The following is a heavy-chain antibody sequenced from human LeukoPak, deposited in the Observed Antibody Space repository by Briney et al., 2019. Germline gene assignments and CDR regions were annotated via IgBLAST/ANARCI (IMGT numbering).Heavy chain of an antibody. V-gene: IGHV4-39*01. Sequence: SETLSLTCTVSSGSIGSSSNYWGWIRQAPGKGLEWIGNVYYSGSTFYNPSLKSRVTISVDTSKNQFSLKLSSVTAADTAVYYCARQPTMVREGLIYYYYMDVWGKGTTVTVSS. J-gene: IGHJ6*03. CDR2: VYYSGST. CDR3: ARQPTMVREGLIYYYYMDV. D-gene: IGHD3-10*01. CDR1: SGSIGSSSNY.